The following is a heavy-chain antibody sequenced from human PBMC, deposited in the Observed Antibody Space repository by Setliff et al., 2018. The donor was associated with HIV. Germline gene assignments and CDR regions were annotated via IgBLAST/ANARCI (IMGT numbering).Heavy chain of an antibody. CDR2: IHYSGST. V-gene: IGHV4-39*07. J-gene: IGHJ6*01. CDR1: GGFIKNSNYY. Sequence: KASETLSLTCTVYGGFIKNSNYYWGWIRQPPGKGLEWIGNIHYSGSTYYNPSLKSRVTMSIDTSKNQFSLKLSSVTAADTAVYYCARDNSYYYGSGSHYWYGMDVWGQGTTVTVSS. D-gene: IGHD3-10*01. CDR3: ARDNSYYYGSGSHYWYGMDV.